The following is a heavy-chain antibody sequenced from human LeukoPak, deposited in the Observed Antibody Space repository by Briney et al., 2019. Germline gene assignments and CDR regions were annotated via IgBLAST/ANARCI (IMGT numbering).Heavy chain of an antibody. CDR1: GGSIRSSYYY. V-gene: IGHV4-39*01. J-gene: IGHJ5*02. Sequence: SETLSLTCTVSGGSIRSSYYYWGWIRQPPGKGLEWIGSIYDSGSTYYYPSLKSRVTIFVNTSKNQFSLKLISVTAADTAVYYCARQGGDTMVRGVVRDWFDPWGQGTLVTVSS. D-gene: IGHD3-10*01. CDR3: ARQGGDTMVRGVVRDWFDP. CDR2: IYDSGST.